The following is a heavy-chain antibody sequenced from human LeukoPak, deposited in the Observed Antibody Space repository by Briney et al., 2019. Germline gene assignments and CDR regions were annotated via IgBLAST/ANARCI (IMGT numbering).Heavy chain of an antibody. Sequence: GGSLRLSCAASGFSVSRNYLSWVRQAPGKGLEWVPYISSSGSTIYYADSVKGRFTISRDNAKNSLYLQMNSLRAEDTAVYYCACYYYDSGGYLDYWGQGTLVTVSS. CDR3: ACYYYDSGGYLDY. J-gene: IGHJ4*02. D-gene: IGHD3-22*01. CDR1: GFSVSRNY. CDR2: ISSSGSTI. V-gene: IGHV3-11*01.